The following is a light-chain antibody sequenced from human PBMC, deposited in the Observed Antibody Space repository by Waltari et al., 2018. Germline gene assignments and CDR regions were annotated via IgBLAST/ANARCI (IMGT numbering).Light chain of an antibody. CDR1: QTVNGW. CDR2: KSS. Sequence: DIQMTQSPSSLSAYVGDRVTISCRASQTVNGWLAWYQQKPGKAPRILIYKSSSLESGVPSRFSSSGSGTAYTLTINNLEADDVGTYYCQHYNSNPWTFGQGTKVEIK. V-gene: IGKV1-5*03. J-gene: IGKJ1*01. CDR3: QHYNSNPWT.